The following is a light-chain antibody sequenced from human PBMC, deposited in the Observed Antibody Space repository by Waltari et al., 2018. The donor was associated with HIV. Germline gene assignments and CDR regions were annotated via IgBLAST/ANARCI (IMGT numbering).Light chain of an antibody. CDR1: SSDVGSYNL. CDR3: CSYAGSSNWV. V-gene: IGLV2-23*01. Sequence: QSVLTQPPSVSGSPGQSITISCTGSSSDVGSYNLVSWYQQHPGKAPKLMIYEDINRPSGVSNRFSGSKSGNTASLTISGLQAEDEADYYCCSYAGSSNWVFGGGTKLTVL. CDR2: EDI. J-gene: IGLJ3*02.